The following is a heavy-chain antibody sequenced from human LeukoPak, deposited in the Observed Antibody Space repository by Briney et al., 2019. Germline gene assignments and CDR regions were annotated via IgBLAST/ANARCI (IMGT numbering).Heavy chain of an antibody. J-gene: IGHJ4*02. CDR2: ISRDGGST. Sequence: GGSLRLSCAASGFTFNIYAMSWVRQAPEKGLAWVSAISRDGGSTYYADSVKGRFTISRDNSKNTVFLQMNSLRAEDTAVYYCAKGFYYYGSGSYRYFEQWGQGTLVTVSS. CDR1: GFTFNIYA. V-gene: IGHV3-23*01. CDR3: AKGFYYYGSGSYRYFEQ. D-gene: IGHD3-10*01.